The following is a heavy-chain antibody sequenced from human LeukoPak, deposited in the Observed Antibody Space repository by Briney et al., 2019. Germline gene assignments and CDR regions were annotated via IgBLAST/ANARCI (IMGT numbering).Heavy chain of an antibody. V-gene: IGHV3-7*01. CDR2: IKQDGSEK. CDR1: GFTFSSQW. Sequence: GGSLRLSCAASGFTFSSQWMSWVRQGPGKGLEWVANIKQDGSEKYYVDSVKGRFTISRDNAKNSLYLQMNSLRAEDTAVYYCARDLGLGSGSYSDWGQGTLVTVSS. D-gene: IGHD3-10*01. CDR3: ARDLGLGSGSYSD. J-gene: IGHJ4*02.